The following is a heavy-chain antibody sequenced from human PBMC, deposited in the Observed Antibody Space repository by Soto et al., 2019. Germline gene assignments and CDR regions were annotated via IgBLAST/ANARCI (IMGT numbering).Heavy chain of an antibody. CDR3: AKENMHSSSWYDFDY. CDR2: ISYDGSNK. J-gene: IGHJ4*02. D-gene: IGHD6-13*01. Sequence: GGSLRLSCAASGFTFSSYWMHWVRQAPGKGLEWVAVISYDGSNKYYADSVKGRFTISRDNSKNTLYLQMNSLRAEDTAVYYCAKENMHSSSWYDFDYWGQGTLVTVSS. V-gene: IGHV3-30*18. CDR1: GFTFSSYW.